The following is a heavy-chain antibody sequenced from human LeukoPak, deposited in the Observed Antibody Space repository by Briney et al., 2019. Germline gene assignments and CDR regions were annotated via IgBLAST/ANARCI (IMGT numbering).Heavy chain of an antibody. CDR2: ISAYNGNT. CDR3: ARARQSSYGPPTDAFDI. D-gene: IGHD5-18*01. J-gene: IGHJ3*02. CDR1: GYTFTSCG. V-gene: IGHV1-18*01. Sequence: ASVKVSCKASGYTFTSCGISWVRQAPGQGLEWMGWISAYNGNTNYAQKLQGRVTMTTDTSTSTAYMELRSLRSDDTAVYYCARARQSSYGPPTDAFDIWGQGTMVTVSS.